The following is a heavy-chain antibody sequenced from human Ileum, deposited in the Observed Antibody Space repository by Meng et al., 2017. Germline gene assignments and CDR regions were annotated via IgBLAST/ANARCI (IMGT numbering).Heavy chain of an antibody. D-gene: IGHD5-18*01. CDR3: TTWVQLWSFFDY. CDR1: GFTFGDYA. Sequence: GGSLRLSCTASGFTFGDYAMSWVRQAPGKGLEWVGFIRSKAYGGTTEYAASVKGRFTISRDDSKSIAYLQMNSLKTEDTAVYYCTTWVQLWSFFDYWGQGTRVTVSS. V-gene: IGHV3-49*04. CDR2: IRSKAYGGTT. J-gene: IGHJ4*02.